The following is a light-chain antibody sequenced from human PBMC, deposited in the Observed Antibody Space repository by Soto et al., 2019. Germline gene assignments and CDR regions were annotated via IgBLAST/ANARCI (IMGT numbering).Light chain of an antibody. CDR1: QGISSA. CDR3: QQFQSYALT. J-gene: IGKJ4*01. V-gene: IGKV1-13*02. Sequence: AIQLTQSPSSLSASVGDRVTITCRARQGISSALAWYQHKPGRAPRLLIYDASSLQSGDSSRISGSGSVTDFTLTISSRQPEDFSTYDCQQFQSYALTVGGGTKLEIK. CDR2: DAS.